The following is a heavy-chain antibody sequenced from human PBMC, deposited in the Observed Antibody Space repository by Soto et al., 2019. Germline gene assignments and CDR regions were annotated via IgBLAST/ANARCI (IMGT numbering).Heavy chain of an antibody. D-gene: IGHD6-19*01. V-gene: IGHV5-51*01. J-gene: IGHJ4*02. CDR3: ARQDGSALFFFDF. CDR2: IHPGDSDT. Sequence: GESLQISCKGSGYNFIYWIAWVRQMPGRGLEWMGVIHPGDSDTRYSPSFQGQVTISADTSISTAYLQWSSLKASDTAIYYCARQDGSALFFFDFWGLGTLVTVSS. CDR1: GYNFIYW.